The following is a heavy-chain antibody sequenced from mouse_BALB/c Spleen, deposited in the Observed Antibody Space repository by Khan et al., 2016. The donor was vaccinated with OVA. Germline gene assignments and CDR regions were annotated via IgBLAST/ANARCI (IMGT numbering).Heavy chain of an antibody. J-gene: IGHJ3*01. V-gene: IGHV1-69*02. Sequence: VQLQQPGTELVKPGASVKLSCKASGYTFTSYWMHWVKRRPGQGLEWIGEIDPSDSHTNYNQEFNGKATLTVDKSSNTAYMQLSSLTSEDSAVYYCARSYHYGSSTWLGYWGLGTLVTVSA. CDR2: IDPSDSHT. CDR1: GYTFTSYW. CDR3: ARSYHYGSSTWLGY. D-gene: IGHD1-1*01.